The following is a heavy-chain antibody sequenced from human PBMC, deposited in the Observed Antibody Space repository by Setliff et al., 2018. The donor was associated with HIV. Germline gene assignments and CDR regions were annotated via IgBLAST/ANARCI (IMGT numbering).Heavy chain of an antibody. CDR2: RHTYNGNV. D-gene: IGHD2-8*02. Sequence: ASVKVSCKASGYTFTTSAISWVRQAPGQELQWMGWRHTYNGNVNYARKFRGRVTMTTDASTNTAFMELSNLRSDDTAIYYCAREFSWSAFYFDSWGQGTQVTVSS. J-gene: IGHJ4*02. CDR1: GYTFTTSA. CDR3: AREFSWSAFYFDS. V-gene: IGHV1-18*01.